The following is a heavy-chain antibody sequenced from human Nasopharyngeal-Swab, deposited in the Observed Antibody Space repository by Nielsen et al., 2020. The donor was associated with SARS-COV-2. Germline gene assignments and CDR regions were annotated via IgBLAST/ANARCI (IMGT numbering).Heavy chain of an antibody. Sequence: GESLKISCAASGFTFSSYGMHWVRQAPGKGLEWVAVIWYDGSNKYYADSVKGRFTISRDNAKNSLYLQMNSLRAEDTAVYYCARDGRYYGSGYYFDYWGQGTLVTVSS. CDR3: ARDGRYYGSGYYFDY. D-gene: IGHD3-10*01. J-gene: IGHJ4*02. CDR2: IWYDGSNK. V-gene: IGHV3-33*01. CDR1: GFTFSSYG.